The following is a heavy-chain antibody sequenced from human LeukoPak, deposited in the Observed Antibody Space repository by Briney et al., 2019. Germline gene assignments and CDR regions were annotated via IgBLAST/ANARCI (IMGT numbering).Heavy chain of an antibody. CDR3: ARGRPRSLIVGTTRRSRAFDI. V-gene: IGHV4-61*02. J-gene: IGHJ3*02. CDR1: GGSISSGTYY. D-gene: IGHD1-26*01. CDR2: IYSSGST. Sequence: PSETLSLTCTVSGGSISSGTYYWSWVRQPAGKGLEWIGRIYSSGSTNYNPSLKSRVTISLNTSKSEFFLKLSSVTAADTAVFYCARGRPRSLIVGTTRRSRAFDIWGQGTMVTVSS.